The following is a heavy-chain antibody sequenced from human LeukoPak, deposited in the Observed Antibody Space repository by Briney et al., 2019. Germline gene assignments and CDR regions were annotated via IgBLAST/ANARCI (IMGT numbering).Heavy chain of an antibody. CDR1: GFTFRSYA. Sequence: GGSLRLSCAASGFTFRSYAMHWVRQAPGKGLEWVALISFDGNNKYYADSVKGRFTISRDNSKNTLHLQMNSLRAEDTAVYYCARHEVPYCSGGRCSQNAFDIWGQGTMVTVSS. V-gene: IGHV3-30*04. CDR3: ARHEVPYCSGGRCSQNAFDI. CDR2: ISFDGNNK. D-gene: IGHD2-15*01. J-gene: IGHJ3*02.